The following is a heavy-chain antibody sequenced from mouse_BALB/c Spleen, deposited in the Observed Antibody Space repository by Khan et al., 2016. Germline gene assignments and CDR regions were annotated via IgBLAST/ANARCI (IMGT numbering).Heavy chain of an antibody. CDR3: ARSRYFDY. CDR1: GYTFTDYT. V-gene: IGHV1-4*02. CDR2: INPSSGYT. Sequence: QVQLKQSAAELARPGASVKMSCKASGYTFTDYTMHWVKQRPRQGLEWIGYINPSSGYTENNQKFKDKTTLTTDKSSSTAYMQLSSLTSEDSAVYSCARSRYFDYWGQGTTLTVSS. J-gene: IGHJ2*01.